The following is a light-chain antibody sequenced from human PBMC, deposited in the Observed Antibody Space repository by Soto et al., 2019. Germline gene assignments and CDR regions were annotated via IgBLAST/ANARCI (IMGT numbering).Light chain of an antibody. V-gene: IGKV1-33*01. CDR2: DAS. J-gene: IGKJ4*01. CDR1: QDISNY. CDR3: QQYYNLPLT. Sequence: DIQMTQSPSSLSASVGDRVTITCQASQDISNYLNWYQQKPGKAPKLLIYDASNLETGVPSRFSGIGSGKDFTFTISSLQPEDIATYYCQQYYNLPLTFVGGTKVE.